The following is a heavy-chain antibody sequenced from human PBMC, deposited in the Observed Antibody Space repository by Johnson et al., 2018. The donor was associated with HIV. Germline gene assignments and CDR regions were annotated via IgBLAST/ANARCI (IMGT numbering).Heavy chain of an antibody. CDR1: GFTFSSYD. V-gene: IGHV3-13*01. J-gene: IGHJ3*02. CDR2: IGTAGDT. D-gene: IGHD3-22*01. Sequence: VQLVESGGGLVQPGGSLRLSCAASGFTFSSYDMHWVRQATGKGLEWVSAIGTAGDTYYPGSVKGRFTISRENAKNSLYLQMNSLRAEDTAVYYCARGRDSSGFNDAFDIWGQGTMVTVSS. CDR3: ARGRDSSGFNDAFDI.